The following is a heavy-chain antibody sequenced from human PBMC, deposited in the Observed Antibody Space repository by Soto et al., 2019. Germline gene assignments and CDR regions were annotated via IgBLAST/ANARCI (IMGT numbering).Heavy chain of an antibody. CDR1: GGSFSGYF. CDR3: ARGSSFSSWHLQH. J-gene: IGHJ1*01. CDR2: ITLSGST. Sequence: QVQLQQWGAGLLTPSETLSLTCAVSGGSFSGYFWSWIRQPPGKGLEWIGEITLSGSTNYNPSLTXRXXISVDTSRNQFSLKVTSVPAADTAVYYCARGSSFSSWHLQHWGQCTLVTVSS. D-gene: IGHD6-13*01. V-gene: IGHV4-34*01.